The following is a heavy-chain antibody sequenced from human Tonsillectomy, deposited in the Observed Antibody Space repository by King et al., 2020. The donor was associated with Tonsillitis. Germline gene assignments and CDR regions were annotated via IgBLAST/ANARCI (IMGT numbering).Heavy chain of an antibody. CDR3: AKASLSQRRVYYFDY. D-gene: IGHD3-16*02. CDR2: ISYDGSNK. CDR1: GFTFSSYG. Sequence: VQLVESGGGVVQPGRSLRLSCAASGFTFSSYGMHWVRQAPGKGLEWVAVISYDGSNKYYADSVKGRFTISRDNSKNTLYLQMNSLRAEDTAVYYCAKASLSQRRVYYFDYWGQGTLVTVSS. J-gene: IGHJ4*02. V-gene: IGHV3-30*18.